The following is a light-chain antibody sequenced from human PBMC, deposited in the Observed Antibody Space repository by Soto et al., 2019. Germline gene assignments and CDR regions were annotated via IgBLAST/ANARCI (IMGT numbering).Light chain of an antibody. J-gene: IGLJ1*01. CDR1: SSNIGAGYD. CDR3: QSYDSSQSGYV. V-gene: IGLV1-40*01. Sequence: HSVGRQPPSVYGAPGQRVTISCTGSSSNIGAGYDVHWCQQLPGTAPKLLIYGNSNRPSGVPDRFSGSKSGTSASLAITGLQAEDEADYYCQSYDSSQSGYVFGTGTKVTVL. CDR2: GNS.